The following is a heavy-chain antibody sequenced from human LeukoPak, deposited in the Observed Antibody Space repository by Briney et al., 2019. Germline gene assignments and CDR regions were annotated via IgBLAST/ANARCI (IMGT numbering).Heavy chain of an antibody. D-gene: IGHD1-26*01. Sequence: GGSLRLSCAASGFTFGHYWMTWVRQAPGKGLEWVANIKNDGSEQYYADSVKGRFTISRDNAKNSLYLQMNCLRVEDTAVYYCARDPAGMPFDYWGQGTLVIVSS. J-gene: IGHJ4*02. CDR2: IKNDGSEQ. CDR3: ARDPAGMPFDY. V-gene: IGHV3-7*01. CDR1: GFTFGHYW.